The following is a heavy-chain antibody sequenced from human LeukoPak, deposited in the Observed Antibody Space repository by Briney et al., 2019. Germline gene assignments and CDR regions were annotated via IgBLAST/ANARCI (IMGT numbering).Heavy chain of an antibody. D-gene: IGHD3-10*01. V-gene: IGHV4-34*01. J-gene: IGHJ4*02. CDR3: ARGPWYYGSGRAIDY. CDR1: GGSFSGYY. CDR2: INHSGST. Sequence: SETLSLTCAVYGGSFSGYYWSWIRQPPGKGLEWIGEINHSGSTNYNPSLKSRVTISVDTSKNQFSLKLSSVTAADTAVYYCARGPWYYGSGRAIDYWGQGTLVTVSS.